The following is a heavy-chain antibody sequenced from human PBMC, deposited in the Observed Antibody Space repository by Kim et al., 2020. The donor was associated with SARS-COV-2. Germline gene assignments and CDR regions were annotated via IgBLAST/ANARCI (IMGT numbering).Heavy chain of an antibody. V-gene: IGHV4-39*01. J-gene: IGHJ4*02. CDR1: GGSISSSSYY. CDR3: ARHSDTYGDY. CDR2: IYYSGST. Sequence: SETLSLTCTVSGGSISSSSYYWGWIRQPPGKGLEWIGSIYYSGSTYYNPSLKSRVTISVDTSKNQFSLKLSSVTAADTAVYYCARHSDTYGDYWGQGTLVTVSS. D-gene: IGHD5-18*01.